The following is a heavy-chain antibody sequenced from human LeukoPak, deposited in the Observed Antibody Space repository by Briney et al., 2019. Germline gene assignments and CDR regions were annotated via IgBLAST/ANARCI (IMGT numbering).Heavy chain of an antibody. D-gene: IGHD1-26*01. CDR2: IYQSETA. Sequence: PSETLSLTCTVSGYSISSGYFWGWMRQPPGKGLEWIGSIYQSETAHYNPSLKSRVTISVDTSKSQFSLKLSSVTAADTAVYYCARFYGSYYFDYWGQGTLVTVSS. CDR1: GYSISSGYF. CDR3: ARFYGSYYFDY. V-gene: IGHV4-38-2*02. J-gene: IGHJ4*02.